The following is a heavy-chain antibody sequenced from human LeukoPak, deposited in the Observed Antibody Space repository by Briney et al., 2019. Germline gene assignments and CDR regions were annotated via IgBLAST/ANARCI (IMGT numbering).Heavy chain of an antibody. CDR3: ARHDGSNNLDY. D-gene: IGHD1-14*01. Sequence: PSETLSLTCTVSGRSITSSSYYWGWIRQPPGKGLEWIGSIYYSGNTYYKPSLKSRVTISVDTSKNQFSLKLSSVTAADTAVYYCARHDGSNNLDYWGQGTLVTVSS. J-gene: IGHJ4*02. CDR2: IYYSGNT. V-gene: IGHV4-39*01. CDR1: GRSITSSSYY.